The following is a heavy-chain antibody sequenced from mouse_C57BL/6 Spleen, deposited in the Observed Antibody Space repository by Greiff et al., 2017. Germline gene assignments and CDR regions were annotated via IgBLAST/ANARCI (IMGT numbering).Heavy chain of an antibody. V-gene: IGHV1-55*01. J-gene: IGHJ2*01. D-gene: IGHD1-1*01. Sequence: QVQLKQPGAELVKPGASVKMSCKASGYTFTSYWITWVKQRPGQGLEWIGDIYPGSGSTNYNEKFKSKATLTGDQSSSTAYMQLSSLTSDDSAVYYCARRSPLITTVVANDYWGQGTTLTVSS. CDR1: GYTFTSYW. CDR2: IYPGSGST. CDR3: ARRSPLITTVVANDY.